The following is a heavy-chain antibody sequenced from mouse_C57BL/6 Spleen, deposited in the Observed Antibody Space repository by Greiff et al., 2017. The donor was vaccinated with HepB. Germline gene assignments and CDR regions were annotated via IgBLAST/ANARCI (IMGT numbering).Heavy chain of an antibody. D-gene: IGHD2-2*01. CDR3: TTGYYGSKVAY. J-gene: IGHJ3*01. Sequence: EVQLVESGAELVRPGASVKLSCTASGFNIKDDYMHWVKQRPEQGLEWIGWIDPENGDTEYASKFQGKATITADTSSNTAYLQLSSLTSEDTAVYYCTTGYYGSKVAYWGQGTLVTVSA. V-gene: IGHV14-4*01. CDR1: GFNIKDDY. CDR2: IDPENGDT.